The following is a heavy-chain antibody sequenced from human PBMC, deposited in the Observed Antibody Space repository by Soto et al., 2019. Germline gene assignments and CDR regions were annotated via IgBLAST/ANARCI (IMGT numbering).Heavy chain of an antibody. V-gene: IGHV3-74*01. D-gene: IGHD2-21*01. CDR3: ARDRADPIGDYHPLFDS. CDR1: GFTFSSHW. CDR2: IESDGSST. Sequence: EVQLVESGGDLVQPGGSLRLSCAASGFTFSSHWMHWVRQAPGKGLVWVSRIESDGSSTNYADSVKGRFTVSRDNAKKTLYLQMNSLRAEDTAVYYCARDRADPIGDYHPLFDSWGQGTLVTVSS. J-gene: IGHJ4*02.